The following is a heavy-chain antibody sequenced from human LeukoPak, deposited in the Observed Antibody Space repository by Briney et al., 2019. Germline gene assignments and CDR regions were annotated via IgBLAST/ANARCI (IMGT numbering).Heavy chain of an antibody. CDR1: GFTFSAYT. CDR3: AKDHDFWSGYSDY. J-gene: IGHJ4*02. D-gene: IGHD3-3*01. Sequence: GGSLRLSCAASGFTFSAYTMSWVRQAPGKGLEWVSDISGNGGSTYYADSVKGRFTISRDNSKNTLYLQMNSLRAEDTAVYYCAKDHDFWSGYSDYWGQGTLVTVSS. V-gene: IGHV3-23*01. CDR2: ISGNGGST.